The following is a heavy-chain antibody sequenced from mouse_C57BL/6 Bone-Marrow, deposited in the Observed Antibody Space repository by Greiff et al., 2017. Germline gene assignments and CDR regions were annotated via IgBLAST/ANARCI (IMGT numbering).Heavy chain of an antibody. D-gene: IGHD1-2*01. V-gene: IGHV3-6*01. CDR2: ISYDGSN. Sequence: ESGPGLVQPSQSLSLTCSVTGYSIPSGYYWNWLRQFPGNKLEWMGYISYDGSNNYNPSLKNRISITRDTTKNQFSLKLNTVTTEDTATYCCATDTTALAAGEGDVWGTGTTVTGSS. J-gene: IGHJ1*03. CDR3: ATDTTALAAGEGDV. CDR1: GYSIPSGYY.